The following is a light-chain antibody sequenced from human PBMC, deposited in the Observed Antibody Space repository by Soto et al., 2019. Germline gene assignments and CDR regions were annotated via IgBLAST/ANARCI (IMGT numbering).Light chain of an antibody. CDR1: SSDVGGYNY. V-gene: IGLV2-14*01. CDR2: EVS. Sequence: QSALTQPASVSGSPGQSITISCTGTSSDVGGYNYVSWYQQHPAKAPKLMIYEVSPRPSGVSHRVSGSKSGNTASLTISGLQAEDGADYYCFSYTTCSNLGFGGGTKLTVL. CDR3: FSYTTCSNLG. J-gene: IGLJ3*02.